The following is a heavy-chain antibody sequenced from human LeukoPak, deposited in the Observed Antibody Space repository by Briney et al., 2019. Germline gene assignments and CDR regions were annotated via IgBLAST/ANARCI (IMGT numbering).Heavy chain of an antibody. Sequence: GASVKLSCKASGYSLTRCYLHWVRQAPGQGLEWMGIINPSDDTTTHAQKFQGRVTMTSDTSTSTVYMELSSLRSEDTAVYCCARDLRHHSGIAVSPFDYWGQGTLVTVSS. J-gene: IGHJ4*02. D-gene: IGHD6-19*01. CDR3: ARDLRHHSGIAVSPFDY. CDR2: INPSDDTT. CDR1: GYSLTRCY. V-gene: IGHV1-46*01.